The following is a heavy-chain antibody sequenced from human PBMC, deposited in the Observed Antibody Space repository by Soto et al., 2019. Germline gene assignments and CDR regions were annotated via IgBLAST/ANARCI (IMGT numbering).Heavy chain of an antibody. CDR2: ISGSGGST. D-gene: IGHD6-6*01. CDR1: GFTVNSNC. V-gene: IGHV3-23*01. Sequence: GGSLRLSCAASGFTVNSNCMSWVRQAPGKGLEWVSAISGSGGSTYYADSVKGRFTISRDNSKNTLYLQMNSLRAEDTAVYYCAKDRIAARPLGTWFDPWGQGTLVTVSS. J-gene: IGHJ5*02. CDR3: AKDRIAARPLGTWFDP.